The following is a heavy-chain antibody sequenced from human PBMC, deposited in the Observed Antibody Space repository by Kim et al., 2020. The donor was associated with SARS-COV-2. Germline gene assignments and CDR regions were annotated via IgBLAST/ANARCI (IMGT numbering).Heavy chain of an antibody. D-gene: IGHD3-10*01. J-gene: IGHJ6*02. CDR1: GFTFSSYK. V-gene: IGHV3-48*03. CDR2: ISNGGDTI. CDR3: ARDTTMERMDV. Sequence: GGSLRLSCAASGFTFSSYKMNWVRQAPGKGLEWVSYISNGGDTIFYGDSVKGRFTISRDNAKNSLYLQMNSLRAEDTAVYYCARDTTMERMDVWGQGTTVTVSS.